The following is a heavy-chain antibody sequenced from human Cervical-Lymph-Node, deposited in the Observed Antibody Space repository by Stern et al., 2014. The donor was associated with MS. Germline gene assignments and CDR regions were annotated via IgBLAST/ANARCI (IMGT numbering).Heavy chain of an antibody. CDR1: GYSFSNYY. CDR3: ARRFLEYSESDH. V-gene: IGHV5-51*01. D-gene: IGHD3-3*01. Sequence: VQLVQSGAEVKKPGESLKISCRGSGYSFSNYYITWVRQMPGKGLELMGVINPGDSETRYSPSFEGQVTMTADKSINTAYLQWRSLRASDTAVYYCARRFLEYSESDHWGQGTLVTVSS. J-gene: IGHJ5*02. CDR2: INPGDSET.